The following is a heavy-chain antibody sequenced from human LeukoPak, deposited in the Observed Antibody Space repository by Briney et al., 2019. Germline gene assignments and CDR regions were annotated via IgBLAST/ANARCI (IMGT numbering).Heavy chain of an antibody. CDR3: AKDRSGFSYGYLVY. J-gene: IGHJ4*02. CDR1: GFTFSTYS. V-gene: IGHV3-7*01. Sequence: GGSLRLSCAASGFTFSTYSMSWVRRAPGKGLEWVANIKEDGSEKYYVDSVKGRFTISRDNAENSLYLQMNSLRAEDTAVYYCAKDRSGFSYGYLVYWGQGTLVTVSS. D-gene: IGHD5-18*01. CDR2: IKEDGSEK.